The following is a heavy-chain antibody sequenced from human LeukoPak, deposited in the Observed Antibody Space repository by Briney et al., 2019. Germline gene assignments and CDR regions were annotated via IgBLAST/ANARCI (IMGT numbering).Heavy chain of an antibody. J-gene: IGHJ3*02. V-gene: IGHV4-61*02. Sequence: SQTLSLTCAVSGGSISSGGYYWSWIRQPAGKGLEWIGRIYTSGSTNYNPSLKSRVTISVDTSKNQFSLKLSSVTAADTAVYYCARGIVVVPAASAFDIWGQGTMVTVSS. D-gene: IGHD2-2*01. CDR2: IYTSGST. CDR1: GGSISSGGYY. CDR3: ARGIVVVPAASAFDI.